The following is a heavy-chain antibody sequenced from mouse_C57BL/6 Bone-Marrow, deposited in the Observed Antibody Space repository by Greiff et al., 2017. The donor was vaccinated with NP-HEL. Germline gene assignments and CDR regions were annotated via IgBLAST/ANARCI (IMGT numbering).Heavy chain of an antibody. D-gene: IGHD1-1*01. Sequence: QVQLQQSGAELARPGASVKLSCKASGYTFTSYGISWVKQRTGQGLEWIGEIYPRSGNTHYNEKFKGKATLTADKSSSTAYMELRSLTSEDSAVYFCTRERDLYYNARLGYFDVWGTGATVTVSS. CDR3: TRERDLYYNARLGYFDV. V-gene: IGHV1-81*01. CDR1: GYTFTSYG. CDR2: IYPRSGNT. J-gene: IGHJ1*03.